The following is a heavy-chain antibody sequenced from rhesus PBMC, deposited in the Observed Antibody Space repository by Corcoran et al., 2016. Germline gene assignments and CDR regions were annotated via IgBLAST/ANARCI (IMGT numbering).Heavy chain of an antibody. CDR2: INTGWFNT. J-gene: IGHJ6*01. CDR1: GFTFSSYY. CDR3: AKESFSGSWIYGLDS. V-gene: IGHV3-8*01. D-gene: IGHD6-25*01. Sequence: EVQLVESGGGLVQPGGSLRLSCTGSGFTFSSYYMYWVRQAPGKWLEGVSGINTGWFNTWYTDSVEVRFTISKENAKNTLYLQMYGLRAEDTAVYYCAKESFSGSWIYGLDSWGQGVVVTVSS.